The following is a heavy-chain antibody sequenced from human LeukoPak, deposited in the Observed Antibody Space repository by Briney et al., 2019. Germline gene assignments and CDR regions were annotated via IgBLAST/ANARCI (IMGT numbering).Heavy chain of an antibody. Sequence: SSETLSLTCTVSGGSISSYYWSWIRQPPGKGLEWIGYVYSSGSTNYNPSLKSRVTISVDTSKNQFSLHLSSVTAADTAVYYCARAGVMATRWGHYFDYWGQGTLVTVSS. J-gene: IGHJ4*02. D-gene: IGHD5-24*01. CDR2: VYSSGST. CDR3: ARAGVMATRWGHYFDY. CDR1: GGSISSYY. V-gene: IGHV4-59*12.